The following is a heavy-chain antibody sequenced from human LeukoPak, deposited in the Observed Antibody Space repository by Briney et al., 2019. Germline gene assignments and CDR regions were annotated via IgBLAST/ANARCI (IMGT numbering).Heavy chain of an antibody. V-gene: IGHV2-70*04. Sequence: SGPALAKPTQTLTLTCTFSGSSPSTTGSRVSWIRQAPGKALEWLARVDWDDDKFYSTSLKARPTISKDTSRNQVVLRMTNMDPVDTATYYCARGMAAVTAFDLWGQGTMVTVSS. D-gene: IGHD5-24*01. CDR3: ARGMAAVTAFDL. J-gene: IGHJ3*01. CDR2: VDWDDDK. CDR1: GSSPSTTGSR.